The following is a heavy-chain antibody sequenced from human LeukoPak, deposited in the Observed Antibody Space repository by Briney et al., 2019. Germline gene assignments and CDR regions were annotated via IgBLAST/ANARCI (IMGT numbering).Heavy chain of an antibody. V-gene: IGHV1-69*06. J-gene: IGHJ6*04. Sequence: ASVKVSCKASGGTFSSYAISWVRQAPGQGLEWMGGIIPIFGTANYAQKFQGRVTITADKSTSTAYMELSSLRSEDTAVYYCASNVDTAMPFSVDVWGKGTTVTVSS. CDR3: ASNVDTAMPFSVDV. D-gene: IGHD5-18*01. CDR2: IIPIFGTA. CDR1: GGTFSSYA.